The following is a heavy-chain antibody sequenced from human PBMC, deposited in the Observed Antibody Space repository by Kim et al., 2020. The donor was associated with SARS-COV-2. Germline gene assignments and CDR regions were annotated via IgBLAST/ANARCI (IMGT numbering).Heavy chain of an antibody. CDR3: ARNFMITFVGFDY. D-gene: IGHD3-16*01. Sequence: DPDRGRLTLPRDNSKNALYLQMNSLRAEDTAVYYCARNFMITFVGFDYWGQGPLVTVSS. J-gene: IGHJ4*02. V-gene: IGHV3-33*03.